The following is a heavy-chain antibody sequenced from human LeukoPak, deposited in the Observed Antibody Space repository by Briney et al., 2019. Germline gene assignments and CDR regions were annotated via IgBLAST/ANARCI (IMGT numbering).Heavy chain of an antibody. CDR2: IRYDGSNK. CDR1: GFTFTSYG. CDR3: ARDPIAAVRFDY. Sequence: GRSLRLSCAASGFTFTSYGMHWVRQAPGKGLEWVAVIRYDGSNKYYADSVKGRFTISRDNSKNTLYLQMNSLRAEDTAVYYCARDPIAAVRFDYWGQGTLVTVSS. V-gene: IGHV3-33*01. J-gene: IGHJ4*02. D-gene: IGHD6-13*01.